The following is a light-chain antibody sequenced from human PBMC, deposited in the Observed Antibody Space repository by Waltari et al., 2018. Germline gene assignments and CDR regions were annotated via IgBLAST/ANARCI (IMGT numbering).Light chain of an antibody. Sequence: SVLTQPPSLSAAPGQKVTISCSGARFNIGNNYVSWYQQVPGTVPNLLIYENKRRPSGIPDRFSASKSGTSATLDITGLQPGDEADYYCGTWDTRLRAGVFGGGTSLTV. CDR1: RFNIGNNY. V-gene: IGLV1-51*01. J-gene: IGLJ3*02. CDR2: ENK. CDR3: GTWDTRLRAGV.